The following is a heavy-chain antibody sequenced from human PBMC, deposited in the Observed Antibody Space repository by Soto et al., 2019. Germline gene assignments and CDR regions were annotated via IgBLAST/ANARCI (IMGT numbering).Heavy chain of an antibody. J-gene: IGHJ4*02. CDR3: ANNGYYAIEK. CDR1: GGSLTGDY. CDR2: IKDEGYT. Sequence: QVQLQQWGAGLLRPSETLSLNCAVFGGSLTGDYWSWIRQAPGKGVAWIRDIKDEGYTNYTPSLKRPLTKSADTAKNQFSLKMTSVSAADTALYYCANNGYYAIEKWGRGAKVTVSS. V-gene: IGHV4-34*01. D-gene: IGHD2-8*01.